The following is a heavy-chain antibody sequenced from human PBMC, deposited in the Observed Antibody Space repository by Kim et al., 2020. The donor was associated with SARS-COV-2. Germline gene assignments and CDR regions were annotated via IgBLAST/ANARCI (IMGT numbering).Heavy chain of an antibody. J-gene: IGHJ4*02. CDR3: AKDGPLAYCGGDCYPDLDY. D-gene: IGHD2-21*02. V-gene: IGHV3-23*01. Sequence: GRFTISRDNSKNTLYLQMNSLRAEDTAVYYCAKDGPLAYCGGDCYPDLDYWGQGTLVTVSS.